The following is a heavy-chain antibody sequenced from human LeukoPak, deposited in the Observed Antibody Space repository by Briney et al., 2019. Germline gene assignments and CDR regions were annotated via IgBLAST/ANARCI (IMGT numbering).Heavy chain of an antibody. CDR3: ARGGTNYYYMDV. Sequence: GGSLRLSCAASGFTFNSYAMSWVRQAPGKGLEWVSALSGSGDRTFYVDSVRGRFTASRDNSKNTLYLQMDSLRVDDTALYYCARGGTNYYYMDVWGNGTKVTVSS. J-gene: IGHJ6*03. V-gene: IGHV3-23*01. CDR1: GFTFNSYA. CDR2: LSGSGDRT.